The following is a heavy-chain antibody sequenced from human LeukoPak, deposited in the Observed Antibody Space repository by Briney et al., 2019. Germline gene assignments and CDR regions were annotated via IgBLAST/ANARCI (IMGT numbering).Heavy chain of an antibody. J-gene: IGHJ4*02. CDR1: GYTFTSYY. CDR2: SNPSGGST. V-gene: IGHV1-46*01. D-gene: IGHD4-17*01. Sequence: ASVKVSCKASGYTFTSYYMHWVRRAPGQGLEWMGISNPSGGSTTYAQKFQGRVTMTRDTSTSTVYMELSSLRSEDTAVYYCARYGDYTNFDYWGQGTLVTVSS. CDR3: ARYGDYTNFDY.